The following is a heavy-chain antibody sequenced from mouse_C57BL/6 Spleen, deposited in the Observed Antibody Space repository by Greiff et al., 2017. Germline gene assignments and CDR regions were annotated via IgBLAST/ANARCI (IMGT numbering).Heavy chain of an antibody. Sequence: VQLKESGPGLVQPSQSLSITCTVSGFSLTSYGVHWVRQSPGKGLEWLGVIWSGGSTDYNAAFISRLSISKDNSTSQVFFKMNSLQADDTAIYYCASLYSNYEGDYFDYWGQGTTLTVSS. CDR3: ASLYSNYEGDYFDY. CDR2: IWSGGST. V-gene: IGHV2-2*01. CDR1: GFSLTSYG. D-gene: IGHD2-5*01. J-gene: IGHJ2*01.